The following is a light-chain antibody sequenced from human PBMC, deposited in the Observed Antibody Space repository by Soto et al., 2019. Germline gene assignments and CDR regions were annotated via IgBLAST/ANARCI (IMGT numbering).Light chain of an antibody. Sequence: QLVLTQSPSASASLGASVKLTCTLSSGHSSYAIAWQQQRPEKGPRYLMKLNSDGSPSKGDGIPDRFSGSSSGAERYLTISRLQAEDEADYYCQTWVTGIQVFGGGTKMTVL. CDR2: LNSDGSP. V-gene: IGLV4-69*01. J-gene: IGLJ2*01. CDR3: QTWVTGIQV. CDR1: SGHSSYA.